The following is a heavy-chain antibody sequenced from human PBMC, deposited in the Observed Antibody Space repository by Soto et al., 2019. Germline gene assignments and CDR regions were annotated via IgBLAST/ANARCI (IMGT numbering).Heavy chain of an antibody. Sequence: GGSLRLSCAASGFTFSSYGMHWVRQAPGKGLEWVAVISYDGSNKYYADSVKGRFTISRDNSKNTLYLQMNSLRAEDTAVYYCAKDPSGLEMPHPVDYWGQGTLVTVSS. D-gene: IGHD2-2*01. CDR2: ISYDGSNK. CDR3: AKDPSGLEMPHPVDY. V-gene: IGHV3-30*18. J-gene: IGHJ4*02. CDR1: GFTFSSYG.